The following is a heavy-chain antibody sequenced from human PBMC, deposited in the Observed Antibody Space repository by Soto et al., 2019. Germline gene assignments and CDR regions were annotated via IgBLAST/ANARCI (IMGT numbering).Heavy chain of an antibody. CDR1: GFTFSSYG. V-gene: IGHV3-30*03. J-gene: IGHJ4*02. Sequence: GGSLRLSCAASGFTFSSYGMHWVRQAPGKGLEWVAVISYDGSNKYYADSVKGRFTISRDNSKNTLYLQMNSLRAEDTAVYYCATDKSSSPFDYWGPGTLVTVSS. D-gene: IGHD2-2*01. CDR2: ISYDGSNK. CDR3: ATDKSSSPFDY.